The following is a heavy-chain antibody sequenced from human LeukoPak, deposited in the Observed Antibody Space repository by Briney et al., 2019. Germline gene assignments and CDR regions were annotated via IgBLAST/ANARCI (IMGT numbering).Heavy chain of an antibody. J-gene: IGHJ4*02. V-gene: IGHV1-46*01. Sequence: GASVKVSCKASGYTFTSYYMHWVRQAPGQGLEWVGIINPSGGSTSYAQKFQGRVTMTRDTSTSTVYMELSSLRSEDTAVYYCARALGIREDFDYWGQGTLVTVSS. D-gene: IGHD7-27*01. CDR1: GYTFTSYY. CDR3: ARALGIREDFDY. CDR2: INPSGGST.